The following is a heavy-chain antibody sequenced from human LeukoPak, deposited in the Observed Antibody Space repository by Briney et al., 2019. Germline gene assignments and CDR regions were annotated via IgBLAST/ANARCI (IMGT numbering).Heavy chain of an antibody. V-gene: IGHV3-30*04. J-gene: IGHJ4*02. CDR2: ISYDGSNK. Sequence: GGSLRLSCAASGFTFSSYAMHWVRQAPGKGLEWVAVISYDGSNKYYADSVKGRFTISRDNSKNTLYVQMNSLRAEDTAVYYCARDRDLYSYGTGTYFDYWGQGTLVTVSS. D-gene: IGHD5-18*01. CDR3: ARDRDLYSYGTGTYFDY. CDR1: GFTFSSYA.